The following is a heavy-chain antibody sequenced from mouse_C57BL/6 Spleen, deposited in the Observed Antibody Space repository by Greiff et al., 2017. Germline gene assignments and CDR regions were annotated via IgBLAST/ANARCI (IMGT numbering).Heavy chain of an antibody. CDR3: ARKVYYDYDHYAMDY. D-gene: IGHD2-4*01. J-gene: IGHJ4*01. CDR1: GYTFTSYW. CDR2: IYPGSGST. V-gene: IGHV1-55*01. Sequence: QVQLQQSGAELVKPGASVKMSCKASGYTFTSYWITWVKQRPGQGLEWIGDIYPGSGSTNYNEKFKSKATLTVDTSSSTAYMQLSSLTSEDSAVYYCARKVYYDYDHYAMDYWGQGTSVTVSS.